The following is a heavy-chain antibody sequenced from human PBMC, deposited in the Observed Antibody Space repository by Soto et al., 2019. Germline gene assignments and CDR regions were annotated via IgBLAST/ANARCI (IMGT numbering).Heavy chain of an antibody. CDR1: GASISSSSYY. J-gene: IGHJ4*02. CDR2: IYYSGST. D-gene: IGHD3-16*02. V-gene: IGHV4-39*01. CDR3: ARLVAVSGDYHSPYFDY. Sequence: SETLSLTCTVSGASISSSSYYWGWIRQPPGKGLEWIGNIYYSGSTYYNPSLKTRVTMSLDTSKNQFSLKLSSVTAADTAVYSCARLVAVSGDYHSPYFDYWGQGTLVTVSS.